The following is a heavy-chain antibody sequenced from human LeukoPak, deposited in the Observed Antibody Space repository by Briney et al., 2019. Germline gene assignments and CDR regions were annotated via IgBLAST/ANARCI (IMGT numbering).Heavy chain of an antibody. CDR1: GFTFSSYS. Sequence: GGSLRLSCAASGFTFSSYSMNWVRQAPGKGLEWVSSICSSSSYKYYTDLVKGRLTISRDNAKNSLYLQMNSLRAEDTSVYYCAPLKSSSWYEDAFDIWGQGTMVTVSS. V-gene: IGHV3-21*01. CDR2: ICSSSSYK. D-gene: IGHD6-13*01. J-gene: IGHJ3*02. CDR3: APLKSSSWYEDAFDI.